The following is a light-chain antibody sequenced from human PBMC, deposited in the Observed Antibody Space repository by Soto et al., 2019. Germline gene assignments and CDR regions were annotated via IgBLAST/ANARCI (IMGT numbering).Light chain of an antibody. Sequence: EIVMTQSPATLSVSPGERASLSCRASQTISSNLAWYQQKPGQATRLLIHGASTRATGVPARFSCSGSGTEFTLTITSLQSEDFAFYYCQQYHNWPPQYTFGQGTQLQI. CDR2: GAS. J-gene: IGKJ2*01. V-gene: IGKV3-15*01. CDR1: QTISSN. CDR3: QQYHNWPPQYT.